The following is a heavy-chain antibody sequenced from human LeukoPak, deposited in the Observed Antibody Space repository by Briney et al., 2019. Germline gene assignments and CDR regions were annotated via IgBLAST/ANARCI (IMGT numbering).Heavy chain of an antibody. J-gene: IGHJ6*02. D-gene: IGHD2/OR15-2a*01. V-gene: IGHV1-24*01. Sequence: GASVKVSCKVSGYTLTELSMHWVRQAPGKGLEWTGGFDPEDGETIYAQKFQGRVTMTEDTSTDTAYMELSSLRSEDTAVYYCATQGNKHPKNYGMDVWGQGTTVTVSS. CDR1: GYTLTELS. CDR3: ATQGNKHPKNYGMDV. CDR2: FDPEDGET.